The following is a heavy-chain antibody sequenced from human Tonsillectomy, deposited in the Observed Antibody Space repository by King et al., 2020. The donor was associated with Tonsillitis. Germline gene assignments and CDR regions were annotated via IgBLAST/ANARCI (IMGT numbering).Heavy chain of an antibody. Sequence: LQLQESGPGLVKPSETLSLTCTVSGGSITSTSYYWGWIRQPPGKGLEWIGRIHYSGSTYDNPSLKSRVTISVDTSKNQFSLKLSSVTAEDTAVYHCARHLGDFWSGRVYYGMDVWGQGTSVTVSS. V-gene: IGHV4-39*01. CDR3: ARHLGDFWSGRVYYGMDV. J-gene: IGHJ6*02. CDR1: GGSITSTSYY. D-gene: IGHD3-3*01. CDR2: IHYSGST.